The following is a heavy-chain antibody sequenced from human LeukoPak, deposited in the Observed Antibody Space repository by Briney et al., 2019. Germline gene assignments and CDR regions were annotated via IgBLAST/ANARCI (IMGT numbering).Heavy chain of an antibody. Sequence: GGSLRLSCAASGFTFSYYSMNWVRQAPGKGLEWVSYISASSNTIYYADSVKGRFTISRDNAKNSLYLQMNSLRAEDTAVYYRATTPTVKSGIAAAGLGVVDYWRQGNLVTVSS. V-gene: IGHV3-48*01. CDR1: GFTFSYYS. J-gene: IGHJ4*02. D-gene: IGHD6-13*01. CDR3: ATTPTVKSGIAAAGLGVVDY. CDR2: ISASSNTI.